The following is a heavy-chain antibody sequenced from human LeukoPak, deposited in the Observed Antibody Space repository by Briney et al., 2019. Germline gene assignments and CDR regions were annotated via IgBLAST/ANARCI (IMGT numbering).Heavy chain of an antibody. D-gene: IGHD4-23*01. CDR2: ISGSGGST. Sequence: GGSRRLSCAASGFTFSSYAMSWVRQAPGKGLEWVSAISGSGGSTYYADSVKGRFTISRGNSKNTLYLQMNSLRAEDTAVYYCAKRTDYGGNSALDYWGQGTLVTVSS. CDR3: AKRTDYGGNSALDY. V-gene: IGHV3-23*01. CDR1: GFTFSSYA. J-gene: IGHJ4*02.